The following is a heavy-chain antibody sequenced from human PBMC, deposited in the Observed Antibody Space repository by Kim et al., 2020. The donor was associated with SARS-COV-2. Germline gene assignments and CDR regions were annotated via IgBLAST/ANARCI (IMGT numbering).Heavy chain of an antibody. V-gene: IGHV3-9*01. CDR3: AKDLYGSGSYYVFSYYYYYGIDV. J-gene: IGHJ6*02. D-gene: IGHD3-10*01. Sequence: GGSLRLSCAASGFTFGDYAMHWVRQSPGKGLEWVSGISWNSDSVAYADSVKGRFTISRDNAKNSLYLQMNSLRGEDTALYYCAKDLYGSGSYYVFSYYYYYGIDVWGQGTTVTVSS. CDR2: ISWNSDSV. CDR1: GFTFGDYA.